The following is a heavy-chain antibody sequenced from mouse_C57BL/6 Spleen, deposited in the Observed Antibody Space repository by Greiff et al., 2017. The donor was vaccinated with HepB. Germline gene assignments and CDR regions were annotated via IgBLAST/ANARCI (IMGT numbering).Heavy chain of an antibody. CDR2: ISYDGSN. J-gene: IGHJ2*01. CDR3: ATTVVVRDY. CDR1: GYSITSGYY. Sequence: EVQLQQSGPGLVKPSQSLSLTCSVTGYSITSGYYWNWIRQFPGNKLEWMGYISYDGSNNYNPSLKNRISITRDTSKNQFFLKLNSVTTEDTATYYCATTVVVRDYWGQGTTLTVSS. D-gene: IGHD1-1*01. V-gene: IGHV3-6*01.